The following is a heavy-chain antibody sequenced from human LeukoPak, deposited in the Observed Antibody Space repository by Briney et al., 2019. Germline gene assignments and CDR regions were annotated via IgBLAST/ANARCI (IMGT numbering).Heavy chain of an antibody. J-gene: IGHJ2*01. D-gene: IGHD4-23*01. CDR2: INAYNGNT. CDR1: GYTFTTYG. V-gene: IGHV1-18*01. Sequence: GASVKVSCKASGYTFTTYGISWVRQAPGQGLEWVGWINAYNGNTNYAQKLQGRVTMTTDTSTSTAYMELRSLRSDDTAVYYCARGRTVVTLESYFDLWGRGTLVTVSS. CDR3: ARGRTVVTLESYFDL.